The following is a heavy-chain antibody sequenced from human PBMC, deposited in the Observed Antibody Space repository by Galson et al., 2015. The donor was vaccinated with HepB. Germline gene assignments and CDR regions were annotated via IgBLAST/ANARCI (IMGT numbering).Heavy chain of an antibody. V-gene: IGHV3-74*01. CDR1: GSTFRDYW. Sequence: SLRLSCAVSGSTFRDYWINWVRQAPGKGLVWVSRINGDGSIRNYADAVKGRFTISRDNAKNTLYLQMSSLTAEDTAVYYCAKEDYDLLTGYRYYNYGMDVWGQGTMVTVAS. CDR3: AKEDYDLLTGYRYYNYGMDV. D-gene: IGHD3-9*01. CDR2: INGDGSIR. J-gene: IGHJ6*02.